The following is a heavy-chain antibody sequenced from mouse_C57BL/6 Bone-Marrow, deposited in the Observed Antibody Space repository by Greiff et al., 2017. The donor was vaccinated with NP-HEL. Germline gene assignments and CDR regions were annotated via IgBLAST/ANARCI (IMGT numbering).Heavy chain of an antibody. CDR2: ISDGGSYT. J-gene: IGHJ4*01. CDR1: GFTFSSYA. Sequence: EVKVEESGGGLVKPGGSLKLSCAASGFTFSSYAMSWVRQTPEKRLEWVATISDGGSYTYYPDNVKGRFTISRDNAKNNLYLQMSHLKSEDTAMYYCVLLRLYYAMDYWGQGTSVTVSS. V-gene: IGHV5-4*03. D-gene: IGHD2-12*01. CDR3: VLLRLYYAMDY.